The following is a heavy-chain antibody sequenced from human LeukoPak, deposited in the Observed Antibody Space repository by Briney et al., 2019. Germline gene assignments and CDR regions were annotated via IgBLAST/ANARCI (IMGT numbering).Heavy chain of an antibody. CDR2: IKQDGSEK. V-gene: IGHV3-7*03. CDR3: ASLATIRGDFDY. Sequence: PGGSLRLSCAASGFTFSSYSMNWVRQAPGKGLEWVANIKQDGSEKYYVDSVKGRFTISRDNAKTSLYLQMNSLRAGDTAVYYCASLATIRGDFDYWGQGTLVTVSS. CDR1: GFTFSSYS. J-gene: IGHJ4*02. D-gene: IGHD5-12*01.